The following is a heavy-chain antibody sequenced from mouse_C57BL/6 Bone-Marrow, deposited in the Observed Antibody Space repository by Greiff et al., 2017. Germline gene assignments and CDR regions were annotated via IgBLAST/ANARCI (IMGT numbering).Heavy chain of an antibody. CDR2: IWSGGST. J-gene: IGHJ1*03. V-gene: IGHV2-2*01. CDR3: ARDYWDFDV. CDR1: GFSLTSYG. Sequence: QVQLKQPGPGLVQPSQSLSITCTVSGFSLTSYGVHWVRQSPGKGLEWLGVIWSGGSTDYNAAFISRLSISKDNSKSQVFFKMNSLQADDTAIYYCARDYWDFDVWGTGTAVTVSS.